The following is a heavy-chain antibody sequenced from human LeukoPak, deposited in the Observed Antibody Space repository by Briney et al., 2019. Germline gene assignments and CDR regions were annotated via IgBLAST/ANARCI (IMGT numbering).Heavy chain of an antibody. J-gene: IGHJ4*02. CDR2: ISGSGGST. D-gene: IGHD3-10*01. CDR3: AKPYYGSGSYYGFNYYAFDY. V-gene: IGHV3-23*01. CDR1: GFSFSSYG. Sequence: GGSLRLSCAASGFSFSSYGMSWVRQAPGKGLEWVSIISGSGGSTDYADSVKGRFTISRDNSKNTLYLQMNSLRAEDTAVYYCAKPYYGSGSYYGFNYYAFDYWGQGTLVTVSS.